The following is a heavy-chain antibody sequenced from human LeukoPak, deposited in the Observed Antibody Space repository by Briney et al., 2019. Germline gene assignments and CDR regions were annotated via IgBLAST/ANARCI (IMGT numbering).Heavy chain of an antibody. Sequence: GGSLRLSCAASGFTFSTCAMSWVRQAPGKGLEWVSHISGSGGSTSYAQKFQGRVTMTRDTSTSTVYMELSSLRSDDTAVYYCAREDDSSGYYRDAFDIWGQGTMVTVSS. CDR2: ISGSGGST. D-gene: IGHD3-22*01. V-gene: IGHV3-23*01. J-gene: IGHJ3*02. CDR3: AREDDSSGYYRDAFDI. CDR1: GFTFSTCA.